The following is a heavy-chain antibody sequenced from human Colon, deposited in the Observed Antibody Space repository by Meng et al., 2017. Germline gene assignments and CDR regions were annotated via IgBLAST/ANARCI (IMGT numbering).Heavy chain of an antibody. V-gene: IGHV4-61*01. CDR1: GGADSSASFC. Sequence: PPVTLSSPVAFYGGADSSASFCWSWIRPPPGKGLEWIGLIHYSGSRNYNPSLKSRVTMSVDTSKNQVSLRLTSVIAADTAVYYCARFYGSGTFEVHDYWGQGTLVTVSS. CDR3: ARFYGSGTFEVHDY. D-gene: IGHD3-10*01. J-gene: IGHJ4*02. CDR2: IHYSGSR.